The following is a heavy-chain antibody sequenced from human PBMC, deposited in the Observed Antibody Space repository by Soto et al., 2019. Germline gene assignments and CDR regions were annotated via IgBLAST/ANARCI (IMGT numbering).Heavy chain of an antibody. D-gene: IGHD2-15*01. Sequence: QVQLVQSGAEVKKPGASVMVSRKASGYTFTGYGISWVRQAPGQGLEWMGWITVYNGITDYAKNFQGRLTMTTDTSTSTAYMELRSLRPDDTAVYYCARGLAATDIWGQGTLVTVSS. J-gene: IGHJ4*02. CDR1: GYTFTGYG. CDR2: ITVYNGIT. V-gene: IGHV1-18*01. CDR3: ARGLAATDI.